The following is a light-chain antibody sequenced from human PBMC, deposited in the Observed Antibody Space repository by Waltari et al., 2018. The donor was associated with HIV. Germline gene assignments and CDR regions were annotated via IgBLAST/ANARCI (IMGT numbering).Light chain of an antibody. CDR2: DTT. Sequence: VVTQEPSLTVSPGGTVTLTCGSNTGAVTSGHYPYWFQQKPAPAPTTLIFDTTIKFSWTPDRFSGSLLGGKAALTLSGALPEDEATYYCSLAYGWPRVFGGGTQLTVL. V-gene: IGLV7-46*01. CDR3: SLAYGWPRV. J-gene: IGLJ3*02. CDR1: TGAVTSGHY.